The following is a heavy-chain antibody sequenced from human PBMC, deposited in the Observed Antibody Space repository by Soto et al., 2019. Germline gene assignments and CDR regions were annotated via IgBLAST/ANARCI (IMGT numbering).Heavy chain of an antibody. V-gene: IGHV1-3*01. D-gene: IGHD3-10*01. CDR3: TRDPGRSWFDP. CDR1: GYTFTTYT. J-gene: IGHJ5*02. CDR2: INPGNGDT. Sequence: GASVKVSCKASGYTFTTYTLQWLRQAPGQRLEWMGWINPGNGDTKYSQTFQGRVTITSDTSASTAYMELSSLRSEDTAVYYCTRDPGRSWFDPWGQGTPVTVSS.